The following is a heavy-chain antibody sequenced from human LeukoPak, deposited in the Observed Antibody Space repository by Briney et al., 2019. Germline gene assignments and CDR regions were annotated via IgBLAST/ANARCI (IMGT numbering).Heavy chain of an antibody. CDR2: ISGSGGST. J-gene: IGHJ4*02. CDR3: AKSYNGYESKPDY. CDR1: GFTFSSYA. V-gene: IGHV3-23*01. Sequence: PGGSLRLSCAASGFTFSSYAMSWVRQAPGKGLEWVPAISGSGGSTYYADSVKGRFTISRDNSKTTLYLQMNSLRAEDTAVYYCAKSYNGYESKPDYWGQGTLVTVSS. D-gene: IGHD5-12*01.